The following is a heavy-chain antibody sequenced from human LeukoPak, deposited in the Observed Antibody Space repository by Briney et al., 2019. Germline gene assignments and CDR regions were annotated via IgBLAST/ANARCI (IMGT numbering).Heavy chain of an antibody. V-gene: IGHV3-9*01. CDR3: AKDREQLVLYGDNWFDP. D-gene: IGHD6-6*01. Sequence: QPGRSLRLSCAASGFTFDDYAMHWVRQAPGKGLEWVSGISWNSGSIGYADSVKGRFTISRDNAKNSLYLQMNSLRAEDTAVYYCAKDREQLVLYGDNWFDPWGQGTLVTVSS. CDR2: ISWNSGSI. CDR1: GFTFDDYA. J-gene: IGHJ5*02.